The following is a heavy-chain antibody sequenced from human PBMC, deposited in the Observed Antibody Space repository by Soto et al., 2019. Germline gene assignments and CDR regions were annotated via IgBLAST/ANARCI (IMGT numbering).Heavy chain of an antibody. Sequence: VQLLESGGGLVQPGGSLRLSCAASGFTFSSYAMHWVRQAPGKGLEWVAVISYDGSNKYYADSVKGRFTISRDNSKNTLYLQMNSLRAEDTAVYYCARDLGVVVVAAPGDYWGQGTLVTVSS. V-gene: IGHV3-30-3*01. CDR1: GFTFSSYA. CDR3: ARDLGVVVVAAPGDY. CDR2: ISYDGSNK. J-gene: IGHJ4*02. D-gene: IGHD2-15*01.